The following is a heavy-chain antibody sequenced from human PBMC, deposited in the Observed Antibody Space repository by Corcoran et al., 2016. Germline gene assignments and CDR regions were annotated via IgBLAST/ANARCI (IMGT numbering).Heavy chain of an antibody. Sequence: QLRLHESGPGLVKPSETLSLTCTVSGASIRSGLYYWAWIRQPSGKGLEWIGSVYYSGTAYYNPSLRGRVTVSVDTSNNQFSLTLNSVTAADTAVFYCARSSYSYDSWFDPWGQGALVTVSS. D-gene: IGHD2-15*01. CDR1: GASIRSGLYY. CDR3: ARSSYSYDSWFDP. J-gene: IGHJ5*02. V-gene: IGHV4-39*01. CDR2: VYYSGTA.